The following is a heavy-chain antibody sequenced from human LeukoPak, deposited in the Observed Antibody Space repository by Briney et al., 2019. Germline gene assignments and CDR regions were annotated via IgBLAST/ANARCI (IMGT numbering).Heavy chain of an antibody. Sequence: GGSLRLSCAASGFTFSSYSMNWVRQAPGKGLEWVSSISSSSSYIYYADSVKGRFTISRDNAKNSLYLQMNSLRAEDTAVYYCARHAASPYDFWSGYYTGYYYYMDVWGKGTTVTVSS. CDR1: GFTFSSYS. V-gene: IGHV3-21*01. CDR2: ISSSSSYI. CDR3: ARHAASPYDFWSGYYTGYYYYMDV. J-gene: IGHJ6*03. D-gene: IGHD3-3*01.